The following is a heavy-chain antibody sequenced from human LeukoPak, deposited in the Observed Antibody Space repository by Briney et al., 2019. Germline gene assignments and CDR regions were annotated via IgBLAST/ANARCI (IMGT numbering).Heavy chain of an antibody. V-gene: IGHV3-7*01. CDR3: ARDTDDFQGLDI. J-gene: IGHJ3*02. CDR1: GFFFSNYW. Sequence: GGSLRLSCAASGFFFSNYWMSWVRQAPGKGLEWVANINLDGNQRFYVDSVKGRFTISRDSGQNSLHLQMNSLRAEDTALYYCARDTDDFQGLDIWGQGTLVTVSS. CDR2: INLDGNQR. D-gene: IGHD3-3*01.